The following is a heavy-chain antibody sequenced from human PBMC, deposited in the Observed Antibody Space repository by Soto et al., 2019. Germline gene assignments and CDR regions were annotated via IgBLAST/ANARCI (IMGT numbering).Heavy chain of an antibody. CDR3: TTDRFGAPSTISRIHSAQAFYI. V-gene: IGHV3-15*01. CDR2: IKSKTDGGTT. J-gene: IGHJ3*02. Sequence: EVQLVESGGGLVKPGGSLRLSCAASGFTFSNAWMSWVRQAPGKGLEWVGRIKSKTDGGTTDYAAPVKGRFTISRDDSKSTLYLQMNSLKTEDTAVYYCTTDRFGAPSTISRIHSAQAFYIWGQGTMVPVSS. D-gene: IGHD3-3*01. CDR1: GFTFSNAW.